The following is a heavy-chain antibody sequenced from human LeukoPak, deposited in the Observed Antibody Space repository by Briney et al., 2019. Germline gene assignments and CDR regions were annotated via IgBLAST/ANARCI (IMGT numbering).Heavy chain of an antibody. CDR2: IYYSGST. CDR3: ARVEGATASDAFDI. CDR1: GGSISSGGYY. J-gene: IGHJ3*02. V-gene: IGHV4-31*03. D-gene: IGHD1-26*01. Sequence: SQTLSLTCTVSGGSISSGGYYWSWIRQHPGKGLEWIGYIYYSGSTYYNPSLKSRVTISVDTSKNQFSLKLSSVTAADTAVYYCARVEGATASDAFDIWGQGTMVTVSS.